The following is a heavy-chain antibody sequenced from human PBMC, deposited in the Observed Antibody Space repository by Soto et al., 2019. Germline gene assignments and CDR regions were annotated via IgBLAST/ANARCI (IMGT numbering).Heavy chain of an antibody. Sequence: QVQLVQSGAEVKKPGSSVKVSCKASGGTFSSYTISWVRQAPGQGLEWMGRIIPILGIAKYAQKFQGRVTITWDKSTSTAYMELSSLRSEDTAVYYCARGLHYDSVSLDDYWGQGTLVTVSS. CDR3: ARGLHYDSVSLDDY. J-gene: IGHJ4*02. CDR1: GGTFSSYT. CDR2: IIPILGIA. D-gene: IGHD3-22*01. V-gene: IGHV1-69*02.